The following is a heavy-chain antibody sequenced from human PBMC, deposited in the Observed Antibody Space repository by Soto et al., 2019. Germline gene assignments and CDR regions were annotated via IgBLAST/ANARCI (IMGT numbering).Heavy chain of an antibody. J-gene: IGHJ5*02. Sequence: SETLSLTCTVSGGSVSSGSYYWSWIRQPPGKGLEWIGYIYYSGSTNYNPSLKSRVTISVDTSKNQFSLKLSSVTAADTAVYYCARVSQWPSSPPTFDPWGQGTPVTVSS. V-gene: IGHV4-61*01. D-gene: IGHD6-19*01. CDR1: GGSVSSGSYY. CDR3: ARVSQWPSSPPTFDP. CDR2: IYYSGST.